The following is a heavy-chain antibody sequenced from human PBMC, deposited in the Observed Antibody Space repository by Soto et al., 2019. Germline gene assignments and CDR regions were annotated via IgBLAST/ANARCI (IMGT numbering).Heavy chain of an antibody. V-gene: IGHV4-39*01. J-gene: IGHJ5*02. Sequence: QLQLQESGPGLVKPSETLSLTCTVSGGSISSSSYYWGWIRQPPGKGLEWIGTINYSGSTYYNPSLNSRATVSVDTSKKQFSLKVGSVTAADTAIYYCARLPRIQLWLGWLDPWGQGTLVTVSS. CDR1: GGSISSSSYY. CDR2: INYSGST. D-gene: IGHD5-18*01. CDR3: ARLPRIQLWLGWLDP.